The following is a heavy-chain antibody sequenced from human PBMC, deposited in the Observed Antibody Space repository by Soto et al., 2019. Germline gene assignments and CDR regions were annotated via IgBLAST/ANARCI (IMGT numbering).Heavy chain of an antibody. CDR2: IYYSGST. CDR3: ARRLDRRYYYGMDV. Sequence: SETLSLTCTVSGGPISSSSYYWGWIRQPPGKGLEWIGSIYYSGSTYYNPSLKSRVTISVDTSKNQFSLKLSSVTAADTAVYYCARRLDRRYYYGMDVWGQGTTVTVSS. D-gene: IGHD3-3*01. J-gene: IGHJ6*02. CDR1: GGPISSSSYY. V-gene: IGHV4-39*01.